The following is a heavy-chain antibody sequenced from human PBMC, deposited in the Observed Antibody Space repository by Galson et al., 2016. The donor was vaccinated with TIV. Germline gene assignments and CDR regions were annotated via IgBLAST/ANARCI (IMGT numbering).Heavy chain of an antibody. J-gene: IGHJ6*02. CDR3: ARERLHCGEQCYLRYYFGMDV. V-gene: IGHV3-66*02. D-gene: IGHD2-21*01. CDR2: VYDDGST. CDR1: GLSVNNNF. Sequence: SLRLSCAASGLSVNNNFMNWVRQAPGKGLEWVSIVYDDGSTYYTDSVKGRFTISRDNSKNTLYLQMRNLRPDDAAEYYCARERLHCGEQCYLRYYFGMDVWCQGTTVTVS.